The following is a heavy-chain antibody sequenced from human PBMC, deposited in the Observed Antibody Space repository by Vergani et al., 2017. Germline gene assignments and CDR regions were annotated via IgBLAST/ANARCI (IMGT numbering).Heavy chain of an antibody. CDR2: ISGSGGST. Sequence: EVQLLESGGGLVQPGGSLRLSCAASGFTFSSYAMSWVRQAPGKGLEWVSAISGSGGSTYYADSVKGRFTISRDNSKNTLYLQMNSLRAEDTAVYYCAKXRPIWEEWLLFGYYWGQGTLVTVSS. J-gene: IGHJ4*02. V-gene: IGHV3-23*01. CDR1: GFTFSSYA. CDR3: AKXRPIWEEWLLFGYY. D-gene: IGHD3-3*01.